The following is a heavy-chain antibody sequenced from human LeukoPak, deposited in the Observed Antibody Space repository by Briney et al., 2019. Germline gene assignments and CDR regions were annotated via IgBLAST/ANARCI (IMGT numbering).Heavy chain of an antibody. CDR1: GGSISSYY. D-gene: IGHD5-18*01. CDR2: IYYSGST. CDR3: ARLGYSYGFACDY. V-gene: IGHV4-59*12. J-gene: IGHJ4*02. Sequence: SETLSLTCTVSGGSISSYYWSWIRQPPGKGLEWIGYIYYSGSTNYNPSLKSRVTISVDTSKNQFSLKLSSVTAADTAVYYCARLGYSYGFACDYWGQGTLVTVSS.